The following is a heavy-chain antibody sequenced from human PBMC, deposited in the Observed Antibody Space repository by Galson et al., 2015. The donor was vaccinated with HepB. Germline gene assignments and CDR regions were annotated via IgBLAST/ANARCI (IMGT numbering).Heavy chain of an antibody. J-gene: IGHJ6*02. V-gene: IGHV4-30-4*01. CDR2: IYYSGST. Sequence: TLSLTCTVSGGSISSGDYYWSWIRQPPGKGLEWIGYIYYSGSTYYNPSLKSRVTISVDTSKNQFSLKLSSVTAADTAVYYRARASFEYYYGSGSPHYYYYYGMDVWGQGTTVTVSS. CDR1: GGSISSGDYY. D-gene: IGHD3-10*01. CDR3: ARASFEYYYGSGSPHYYYYYGMDV.